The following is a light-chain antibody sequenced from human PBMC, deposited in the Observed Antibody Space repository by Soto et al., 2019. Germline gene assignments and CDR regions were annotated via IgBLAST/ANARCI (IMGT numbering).Light chain of an antibody. CDR1: QSISSW. V-gene: IGKV1-5*01. CDR3: QQSFITPRS. CDR2: AAS. Sequence: DIQMTQSPSTLSASVGDRVTITCRASQSISSWLAWYQQKPGKAPKLLIYAASTLQSGVPSRFSGSGSGTDFTLTISCLQPEDFAIYYCQQSFITPRSFGQGTKVDIK. J-gene: IGKJ1*01.